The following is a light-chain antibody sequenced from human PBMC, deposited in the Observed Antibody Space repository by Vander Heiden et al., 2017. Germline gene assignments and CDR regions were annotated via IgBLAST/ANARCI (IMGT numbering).Light chain of an antibody. V-gene: IGKV3-11*01. CDR3: QQRNYWPHLYT. CDR1: QSVSSY. J-gene: IGKJ2*01. CDR2: DAS. Sequence: EIVLTQSPATLSLSPGERATLSCRASQSVSSYLAWYQQKPGQAPRLLIYDASNRATGIPARFSGSGCGTDFTLTISSLEPEDFAVYYCQQRNYWPHLYTFGQGTKLXIK.